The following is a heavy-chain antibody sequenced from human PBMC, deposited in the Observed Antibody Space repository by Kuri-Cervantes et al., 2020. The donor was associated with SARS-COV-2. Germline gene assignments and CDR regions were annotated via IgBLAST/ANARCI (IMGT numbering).Heavy chain of an antibody. Sequence: LSPPCAASGFTFSSYARHWFRQAPGKGLEWVAVISYDGSNKYYADSVKGRFTISRDNSKNTLYLQMNSLRAEDTAVYYCARDRGVDYCSSTSCPSGPFGPFDPWGQGTLVTVSS. CDR3: ARDRGVDYCSSTSCPSGPFGPFDP. D-gene: IGHD2-2*01. CDR1: GFTFSSYA. J-gene: IGHJ5*02. V-gene: IGHV3-30-3*01. CDR2: ISYDGSNK.